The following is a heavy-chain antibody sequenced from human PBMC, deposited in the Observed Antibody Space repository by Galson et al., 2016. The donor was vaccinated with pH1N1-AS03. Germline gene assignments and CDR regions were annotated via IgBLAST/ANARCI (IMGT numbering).Heavy chain of an antibody. CDR3: VRGYGHPDY. V-gene: IGHV5-51*03. D-gene: IGHD6-13*01. J-gene: IGHJ4*02. Sequence: QSGAEVKKPGEALKISCKGSGFKFTTYWIGWVRQMPGKGLEWGGIIYPDDSETRYTPSFQGQVTVSADNSINTAYLQWSSLKASDTAMYYCVRGYGHPDYWGQGTLVTVSS. CDR1: GFKFTTYW. CDR2: IYPDDSET.